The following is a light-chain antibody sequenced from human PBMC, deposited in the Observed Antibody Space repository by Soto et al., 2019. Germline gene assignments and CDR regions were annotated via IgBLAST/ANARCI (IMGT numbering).Light chain of an antibody. Sequence: DIVMTQSPDSLAVSLGERATINCKSSQSVLYSSNNKNYLAWYQQKPGQPPKLLIYWASTRESGVPDRFGGSGSGTDFTLTISSLQAEDVAVYYFQQYYSTPWTFGQGTKVEIK. V-gene: IGKV4-1*01. J-gene: IGKJ1*01. CDR3: QQYYSTPWT. CDR1: QSVLYSSNNKNY. CDR2: WAS.